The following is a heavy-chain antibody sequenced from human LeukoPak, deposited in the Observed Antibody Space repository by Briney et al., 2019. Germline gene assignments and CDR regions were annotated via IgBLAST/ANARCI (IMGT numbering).Heavy chain of an antibody. V-gene: IGHV4-4*07. CDR3: ARENSGSYREFDY. CDR2: IYTSGST. J-gene: IGHJ4*02. Sequence: SETLSLTCTVSGGSFSPYYWTWIRQPAGKGLEWIGRIYTSGSTNYNASLKSRVSMSVDTSKNQFSLKLSSVTAADTAVFYCARENSGSYREFDYWGQGTLVTVSS. CDR1: GGSFSPYY. D-gene: IGHD1-26*01.